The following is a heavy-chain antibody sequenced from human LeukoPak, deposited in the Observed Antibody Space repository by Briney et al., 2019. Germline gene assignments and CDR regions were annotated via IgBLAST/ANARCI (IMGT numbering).Heavy chain of an antibody. J-gene: IGHJ4*02. D-gene: IGHD3-10*01. CDR1: GGSFSGYY. V-gene: IGHV4-34*01. CDR3: ARGHPRITMVRGRFDY. CDR2: INHSGST. Sequence: PSETLSLTCAVYGGSFSGYYWSWIRQPPGKGPEWIGEINHSGSTNYNPSLKSRVTISVDTSKNQFSLKLSSVTAADTAVYYCARGHPRITMVRGRFDYWGQGTLVTVSS.